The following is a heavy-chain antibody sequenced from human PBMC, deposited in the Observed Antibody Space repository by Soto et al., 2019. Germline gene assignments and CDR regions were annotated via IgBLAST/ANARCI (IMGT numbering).Heavy chain of an antibody. CDR1: GGSISSSSYY. J-gene: IGHJ4*02. D-gene: IGHD6-19*01. CDR3: ARRLAVAGNFDY. Sequence: QLQLQESGPGLVKPSETLSLTCTVSGGSISSSSYYWGWISQPPGTGLEWIGGIYYSGSTYYDPSLKSRVTISVDTSKNEFSLKLSAVTAADTDVYYCARRLAVAGNFDYWGQGTLVTVSS. CDR2: IYYSGST. V-gene: IGHV4-39*01.